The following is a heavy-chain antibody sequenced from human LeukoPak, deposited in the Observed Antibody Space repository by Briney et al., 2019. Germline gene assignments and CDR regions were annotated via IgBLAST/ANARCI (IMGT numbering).Heavy chain of an antibody. CDR3: ARRRDERGYKDIFDI. Sequence: KPGESLKISCKVSGYSFSNYCTGWVRQMPGKGLEWMGIIYPGEYDTIYSLPFQGHHTIPTDKSISTAYLPWSSLKASDTAMYYCARRRDERGYKDIFDIWGQGTMVTVSS. V-gene: IGHV5-51*03. CDR2: IYPGEYDT. CDR1: GYSFSNYC. J-gene: IGHJ3*02. D-gene: IGHD5-18*01.